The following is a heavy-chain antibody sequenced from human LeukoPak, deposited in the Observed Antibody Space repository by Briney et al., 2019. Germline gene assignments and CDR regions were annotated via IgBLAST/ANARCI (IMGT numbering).Heavy chain of an antibody. CDR2: ILQSGDDT. CDR1: GFTFNNYA. J-gene: IGHJ4*02. CDR3: AKDAVRGDGYWEFDY. V-gene: IGHV3-23*01. D-gene: IGHD5-24*01. Sequence: HGGSLRLSCAASGFTFNNYAMSWVRQAPGKGLEWVSGILQSGDDTYYADSVKSRFTISRDNSNNMLYLQMNSLRVEDTAIYYCAKDAVRGDGYWEFDYWGQGSLVTVSS.